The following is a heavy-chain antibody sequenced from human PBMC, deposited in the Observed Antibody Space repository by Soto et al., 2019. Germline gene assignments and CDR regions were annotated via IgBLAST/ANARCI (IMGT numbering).Heavy chain of an antibody. CDR1: EFYFGDHY. Sequence: PGGPLRLPCTGPEFYFGDHYMSWIGHAPGKGLEWVSYIDSGDGTTYYTDSVKGRFTISRDNAKKTVYLQMSSLRVEDTALYYCVRPYYSSSWFPFDRWGQGTLVTVSS. D-gene: IGHD6-13*01. V-gene: IGHV3-11*01. CDR3: VRPYYSSSWFPFDR. J-gene: IGHJ4*02. CDR2: IDSGDGTT.